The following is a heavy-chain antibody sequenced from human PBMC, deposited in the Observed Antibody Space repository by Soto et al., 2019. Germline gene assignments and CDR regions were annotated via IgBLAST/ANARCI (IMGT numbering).Heavy chain of an antibody. J-gene: IGHJ4*02. Sequence: QVQLQESGPGLVKPSETLSLTCTVSGGSISSYYWSWIRQPAGKGLEWIGRIYTSGSTNYNPSLKCRVTMSVDTSKNQFSLKLSSVTAADTAVYYCARSPTTSVAGAYYFDYWGQGTLVTVSS. CDR3: ARSPTTSVAGAYYFDY. D-gene: IGHD6-19*01. CDR2: IYTSGST. V-gene: IGHV4-4*07. CDR1: GGSISSYY.